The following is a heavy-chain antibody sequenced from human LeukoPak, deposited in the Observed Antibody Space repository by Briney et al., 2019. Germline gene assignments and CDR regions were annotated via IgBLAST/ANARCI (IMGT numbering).Heavy chain of an antibody. Sequence: GGSLRLSCVGSGFTFSDAWMSWVRQAPGKGLEWVGRIKSKSDGGTIDYAAPVKGRFTISRDDSRNTLYLQMNSLKTEDTAVYYCTTRRQDGWWGQGTLDTVSS. CDR1: GFTFSDAW. D-gene: IGHD2-15*01. CDR3: TTRRQDGW. V-gene: IGHV3-15*01. CDR2: IKSKSDGGTI. J-gene: IGHJ4*02.